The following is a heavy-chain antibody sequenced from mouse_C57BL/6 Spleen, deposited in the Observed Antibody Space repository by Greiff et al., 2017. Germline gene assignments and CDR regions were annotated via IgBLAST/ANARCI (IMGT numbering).Heavy chain of an antibody. V-gene: IGHV1-55*01. CDR1: GYTFTSYW. CDR3: ARRGDY. CDR2: IYPGSGST. J-gene: IGHJ2*01. Sequence: QVQLQQPGAELVKPGASVKMSCKASGYTFTSYWITWVKQRPGQGLEWIGDIYPGSGSTNYNEKFKSKATLTVETSSSTAYMQLSSLTSEDSAVYYSARRGDYWGKGTTLTVSS.